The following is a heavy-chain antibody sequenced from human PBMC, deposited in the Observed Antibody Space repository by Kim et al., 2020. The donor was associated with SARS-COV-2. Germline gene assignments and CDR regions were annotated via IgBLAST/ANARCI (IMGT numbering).Heavy chain of an antibody. J-gene: IGHJ5*02. D-gene: IGHD3-10*01. Sequence: GGSLRLSCAASGFTFSSYAMSWVRQAPGKGLEWVSAISGSGGSTYYADSVRGRFTISRDNSKNTLYLQMNSVRAEDTAVYYCAKEAYYYGSGSDFPNWFDPWGQGTLVTVSS. CDR2: ISGSGGST. V-gene: IGHV3-23*01. CDR1: GFTFSSYA. CDR3: AKEAYYYGSGSDFPNWFDP.